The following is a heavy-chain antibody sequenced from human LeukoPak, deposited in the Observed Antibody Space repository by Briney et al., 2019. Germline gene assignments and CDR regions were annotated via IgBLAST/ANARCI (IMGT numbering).Heavy chain of an antibody. CDR3: AKSSPMTMVRGANDY. J-gene: IGHJ4*02. D-gene: IGHD3-10*01. CDR2: ISGSGDST. CDR1: GFTFSSYA. V-gene: IGHV3-23*01. Sequence: GGSLRLSCAASGFTFSSYAMSWVRQAPGKGLEGVSSISGSGDSTYYADSVKGRFTISRDNSVNTLYLQMNSLRAEDTAVYYCAKSSPMTMVRGANDYWGQGTLVTVSS.